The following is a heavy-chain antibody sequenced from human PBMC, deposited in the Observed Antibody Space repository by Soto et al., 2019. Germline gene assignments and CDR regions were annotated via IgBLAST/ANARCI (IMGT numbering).Heavy chain of an antibody. CDR3: ATGAPDGDFFDD. D-gene: IGHD1-26*01. CDR2: ITYDGRKK. V-gene: IGHV3-30*11. Sequence: QVHLVESGGGVVQPGMSLRLSCAASGFIFSSYAVHWVRQAPGKGLEWVAVITYDGRKKYYADSVKGRFTISRDNSKNTLYLQMSALGADDTAVYLCATGAPDGDFFDDWGQGTLVTVSS. CDR1: GFIFSSYA. J-gene: IGHJ4*02.